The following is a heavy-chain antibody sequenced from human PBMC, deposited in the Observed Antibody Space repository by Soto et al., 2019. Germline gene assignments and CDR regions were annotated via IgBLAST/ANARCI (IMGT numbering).Heavy chain of an antibody. V-gene: IGHV1-18*01. J-gene: IGHJ4*02. Sequence: VKVSCKASGYTFTSYGISWVRQAPGQGLEWMGWISANNGNTHYAQKLQGRVTMTTDTSTSTAYMELRSLRSDDTAVYYCARVQSGYDFAYWGQGTLVTVSS. D-gene: IGHD5-12*01. CDR1: GYTFTSYG. CDR2: ISANNGNT. CDR3: ARVQSGYDFAY.